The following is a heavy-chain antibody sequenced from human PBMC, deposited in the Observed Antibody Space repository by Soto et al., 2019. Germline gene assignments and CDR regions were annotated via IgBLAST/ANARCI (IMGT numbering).Heavy chain of an antibody. V-gene: IGHV1-69*02. CDR1: GGTFNSYT. CDR2: ITPILGIA. D-gene: IGHD7-27*01. J-gene: IGHJ4*02. CDR3: ARSNPAFDY. Sequence: ASVKVSCKASGGTFNSYTISWVRQAPGQGLEWMGRITPILGIANYAQKFQGRVTITADTSARTAYMELSSLRSEDTAVYYCARSNPAFDYWGQGTLVTVSS.